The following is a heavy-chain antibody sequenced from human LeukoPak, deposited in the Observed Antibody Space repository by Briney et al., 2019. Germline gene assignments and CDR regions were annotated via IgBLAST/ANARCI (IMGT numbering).Heavy chain of an antibody. CDR2: ISSSNSTI. V-gene: IGHV3-48*01. J-gene: IGHJ1*01. CDR1: GFAFSSDS. Sequence: GGSLRLSCAASGFAFSSDSMNWVRQAPGRGLGWVSYISSSNSTIYYADSVKGRFNISRANAKNSLYLQMNSLRSEDTAVYYCALYCSSTSCSLSSFQHWGQGTLVTVSS. CDR3: ALYCSSTSCSLSSFQH. D-gene: IGHD2-2*01.